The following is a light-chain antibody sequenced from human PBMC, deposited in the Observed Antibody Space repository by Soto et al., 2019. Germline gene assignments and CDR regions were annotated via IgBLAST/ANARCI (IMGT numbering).Light chain of an antibody. Sequence: QSVLTQPPSVSGSPGQSITISCTGTSSDVGSYNLVSWYQQHPGKAPKLMIYEVSKRPSGVSNRFSGSKSGNTASLTISGLQAEDEADYYCCSYAGSVVFGGGTKLTVL. CDR3: CSYAGSVV. CDR2: EVS. J-gene: IGLJ2*01. CDR1: SSDVGSYNL. V-gene: IGLV2-23*02.